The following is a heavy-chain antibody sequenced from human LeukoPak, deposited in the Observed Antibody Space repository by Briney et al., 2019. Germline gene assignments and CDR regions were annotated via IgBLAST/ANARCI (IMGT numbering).Heavy chain of an antibody. Sequence: PSETLSLTCTVSGGSISNFYWSWIRQPAGKTLEWIGRIYSSGSTNYNPSLKSPVTMSLDTSKNQFSLKLSSVTAADTAVYFCARETTGAGTARPFDYWGQGTLVTVSS. CDR2: IYSSGST. J-gene: IGHJ4*02. V-gene: IGHV4-4*07. CDR3: ARETTGAGTARPFDY. CDR1: GGSISNFY. D-gene: IGHD6-13*01.